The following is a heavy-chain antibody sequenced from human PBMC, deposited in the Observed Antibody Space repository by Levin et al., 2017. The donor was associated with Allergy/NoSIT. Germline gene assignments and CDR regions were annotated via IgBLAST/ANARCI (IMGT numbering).Heavy chain of an antibody. J-gene: IGHJ4*02. Sequence: GESLKISCKASGYTFTGYYMHWVRQAPGQGLEWMGRINPNSGGTNYAQKFQGRVTMTRDTSISTAYMELSRLRSDDTAVYYCAVIAAAGTDYWGQGTLVTVSS. V-gene: IGHV1-2*06. CDR2: INPNSGGT. CDR3: AVIAAAGTDY. CDR1: GYTFTGYY. D-gene: IGHD6-13*01.